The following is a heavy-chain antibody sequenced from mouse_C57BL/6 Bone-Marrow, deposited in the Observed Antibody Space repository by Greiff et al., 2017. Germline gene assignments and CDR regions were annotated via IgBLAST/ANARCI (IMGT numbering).Heavy chain of an antibody. CDR2: ISDGGSYT. D-gene: IGHD2-5*01. CDR3: ARDQDYSNYVLAWFAY. J-gene: IGHJ3*01. Sequence: DVKLVESGGGLVKPGGSLKLSCAASGFTFSSYAMSWVRQTPEKRLEWVATISDGGSYTYYPDNVKGRYTIPRDNAKNNLYLQMSHLKSEDTAMYYCARDQDYSNYVLAWFAYWGQGTLVTVSA. V-gene: IGHV5-4*01. CDR1: GFTFSSYA.